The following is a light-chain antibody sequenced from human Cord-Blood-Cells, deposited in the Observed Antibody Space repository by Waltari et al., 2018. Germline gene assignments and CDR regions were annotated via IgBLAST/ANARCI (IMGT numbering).Light chain of an antibody. CDR2: DVS. CDR1: SSDVGGYTY. V-gene: IGLV2-14*01. Sequence: QSALTQPASVSGSPGQSITISCTGTSSDVGGYTYVSWYQQHPGKAPKLMIYDVSNRPSGVSNRFSGSKSGNTASLTISGLQAEDEADCYCSSYTSSSTWVFGGGTKLTVL. CDR3: SSYTSSSTWV. J-gene: IGLJ3*02.